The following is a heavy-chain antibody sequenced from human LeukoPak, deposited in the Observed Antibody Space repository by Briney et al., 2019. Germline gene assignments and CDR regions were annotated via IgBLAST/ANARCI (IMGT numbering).Heavy chain of an antibody. Sequence: SETLSLTCAVYGGSFSGYYWSWIRQPPGKGLEWIGEINHSGSTNYNPSLKSRVTISVDTSKNQFSLKLSPVTAADTAVYYCARGRLDYWGQGTLVTVSS. J-gene: IGHJ4*02. CDR1: GGSFSGYY. CDR3: ARGRLDY. CDR2: INHSGST. V-gene: IGHV4-34*01.